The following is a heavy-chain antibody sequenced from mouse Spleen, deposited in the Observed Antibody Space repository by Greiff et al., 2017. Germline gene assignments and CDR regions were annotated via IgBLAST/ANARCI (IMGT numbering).Heavy chain of an antibody. CDR3: TRSDTTVVADY. D-gene: IGHD1-1*01. CDR2: IYPSDSYT. J-gene: IGHJ2*01. V-gene: IGHV1-69*02. CDR1: GYTFTSYW. Sequence: QVQLQQPGAELVRPGASVKLSCKASGYTFTSYWINWVKQRPGQGLEWIGNIYPSDSYTNYNQKFKDKATLTVDKSSSTAYMQLSSPTSEDSAVYYCTRSDTTVVADYWGQGTTLTVSS.